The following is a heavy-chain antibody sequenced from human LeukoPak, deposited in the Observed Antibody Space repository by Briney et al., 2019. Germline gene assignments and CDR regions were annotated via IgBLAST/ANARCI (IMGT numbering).Heavy chain of an antibody. Sequence: SGTLSLTCAVYGGSFSGYSWSWVPQPPGKGLEWIWEINHSGSTTYNPSIKSRDTISVDTSKIHFSLKLGSVTAADTAVYYCARWALDGFDIWGQGTMVTVSS. CDR3: ARWALDGFDI. J-gene: IGHJ3*02. CDR1: GGSFSGYS. CDR2: INHSGST. V-gene: IGHV4-34*01.